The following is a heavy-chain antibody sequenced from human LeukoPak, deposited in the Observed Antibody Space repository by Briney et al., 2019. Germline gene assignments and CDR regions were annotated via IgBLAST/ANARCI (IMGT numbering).Heavy chain of an antibody. CDR3: ARSSVSGTYSGGY. V-gene: IGHV4-59*08. Sequence: PSQTLSITCTDYGGSISTYKVSWVRNPPWKGLEWIGYIYYGGSTYSNPSLEGRVTVTADTSKNQFSLKLASVTAAHTAVYYCARSSVSGTYSGGYWGQGILVKVSS. CDR1: GGSISTYK. J-gene: IGHJ4*02. CDR2: IYYGGST. D-gene: IGHD3-10*01.